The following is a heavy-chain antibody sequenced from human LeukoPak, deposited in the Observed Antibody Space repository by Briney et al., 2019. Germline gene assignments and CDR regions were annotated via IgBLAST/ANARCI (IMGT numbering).Heavy chain of an antibody. CDR1: GFTFSSYA. J-gene: IGHJ3*02. D-gene: IGHD2-2*01. Sequence: GSLRLSCAASGFTFSSYAMSWVRQAPGKGLEWVSAISGSGGSTYYADSVKGRFTISRDNSKNTLYLQMNSLRAEDTAVYYCAKGMNYCSSTSCYAGAFDIWGQGTMVTVSS. V-gene: IGHV3-23*01. CDR2: ISGSGGST. CDR3: AKGMNYCSSTSCYAGAFDI.